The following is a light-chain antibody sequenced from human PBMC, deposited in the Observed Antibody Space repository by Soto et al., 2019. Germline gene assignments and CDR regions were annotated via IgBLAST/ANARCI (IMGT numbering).Light chain of an antibody. CDR2: EVS. J-gene: IGLJ2*01. V-gene: IGLV2-14*01. Sequence: QSALTQPASVSGSPGQSITISCTGSSSDVGGYNYVSWYQQHPGKAPKLMIYEVSNRPSGVSNRFSGSKSGNTASLTISGLQAEDKADYYCSSYTRTTLVVFGGGTKLTVL. CDR1: SSDVGGYNY. CDR3: SSYTRTTLVV.